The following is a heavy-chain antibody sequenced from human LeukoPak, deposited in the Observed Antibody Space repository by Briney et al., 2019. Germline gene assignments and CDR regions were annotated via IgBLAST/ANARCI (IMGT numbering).Heavy chain of an antibody. CDR1: GGSISSYY. CDR3: ARVHDSSGYTLDY. Sequence: SETLSLTCTVSGGSISSYYWSWIRQPPGKGLEWIGYIYYSGSTSYNPSLKSRVTISVDTSKNQFSLKLSSVTAADTAVYYCARVHDSSGYTLDYWGQGTLVTVSS. D-gene: IGHD3-22*01. J-gene: IGHJ4*02. CDR2: IYYSGST. V-gene: IGHV4-59*01.